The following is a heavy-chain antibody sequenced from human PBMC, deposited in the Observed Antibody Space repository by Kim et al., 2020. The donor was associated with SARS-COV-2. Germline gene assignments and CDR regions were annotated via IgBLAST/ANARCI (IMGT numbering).Heavy chain of an antibody. CDR2: IYYSGST. V-gene: IGHV4-39*01. D-gene: IGHD6-13*01. CDR3: ARRRQQLGYFDY. CDR1: GGSISSSSYY. Sequence: SETLSLTYTVSGGSISSSSYYWGWIRQPPGKGLEWIGSIYYSGSTYYNPSLKSRVTISVDTSKNQFSLKLSSVTAADTAVYYCARRRQQLGYFDYWGQGTLVTVSS. J-gene: IGHJ4*02.